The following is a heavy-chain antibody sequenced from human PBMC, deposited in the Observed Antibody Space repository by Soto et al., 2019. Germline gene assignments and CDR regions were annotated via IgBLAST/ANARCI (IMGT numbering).Heavy chain of an antibody. CDR1: GYTLTELS. V-gene: IGHV1-24*01. J-gene: IGHJ5*02. Sequence: ASVKVSCKVSGYTLTELSMHWVRQAPGKGLEWMGGFDPEDGETIYAQKFQGRVTMTEDTSTDTAYMELSSLRSEDTAVYYCATVLTYYYGSGSSGWFDPWGQGTLVTVSS. CDR2: FDPEDGET. D-gene: IGHD3-10*01. CDR3: ATVLTYYYGSGSSGWFDP.